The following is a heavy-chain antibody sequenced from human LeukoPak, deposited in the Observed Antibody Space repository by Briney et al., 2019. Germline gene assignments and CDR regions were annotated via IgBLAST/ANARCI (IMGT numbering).Heavy chain of an antibody. V-gene: IGHV4-34*01. CDR1: GFTFSSYG. D-gene: IGHD3-3*01. CDR3: ARGRGITIFGVVSKNRRNWFDP. Sequence: PGGTLRLSCAASGFTFSSYGMSWVRQPPGKGLEWIGEINHSGSTNYNPSLKSRVTISVDTSKNQFSLKLSSVTAADTAVYYCARGRGITIFGVVSKNRRNWFDPWGQGTLVTVSS. J-gene: IGHJ5*02. CDR2: INHSGST.